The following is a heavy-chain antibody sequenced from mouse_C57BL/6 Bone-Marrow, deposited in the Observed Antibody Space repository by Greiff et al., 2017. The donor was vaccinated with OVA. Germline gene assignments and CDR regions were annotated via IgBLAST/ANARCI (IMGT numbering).Heavy chain of an antibody. CDR3: EREDGNWFAY. V-gene: IGHV1-4*01. J-gene: IGHJ3*01. Sequence: VQLQQSGAELARSGASVKMSCKASGYTFISYTMHWVKQRPGQGLEWIGYINPSSGYTKYNKKFKDKATLTADKSSSASYLQISSLTAEDTAFYYCEREDGNWFAYWGQGTLVTVSA. CDR1: GYTFISYT. D-gene: IGHD2-1*01. CDR2: INPSSGYT.